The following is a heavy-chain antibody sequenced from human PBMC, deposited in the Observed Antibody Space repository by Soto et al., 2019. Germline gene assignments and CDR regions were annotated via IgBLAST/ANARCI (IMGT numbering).Heavy chain of an antibody. CDR1: VFSGSSNY. CDR3: ARDSCRSGGSCYLFDY. V-gene: IGHV3-53*01. CDR2: IYSGGSA. D-gene: IGHD2-15*01. J-gene: IGHJ4*02. Sequence: HPWGSLRLSCSAPVFSGSSNYMSWGRQAPGKGLEWVSVIYSGGSAYYADSVKGRFTISRDNSKNTLYLQMNSLRAEDTAVYYCARDSCRSGGSCYLFDYWGQGTLVTVSS.